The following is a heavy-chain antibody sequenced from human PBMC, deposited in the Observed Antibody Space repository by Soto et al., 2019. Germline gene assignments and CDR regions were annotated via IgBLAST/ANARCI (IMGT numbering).Heavy chain of an antibody. CDR1: GFTFSSYG. CDR3: AKGSYSGIYSDFDY. Sequence: GGSLRLSCAASGFTFSSYGMYWARQAPGKGLEWVTVISYDGSNKYYADSVKGRFTISRDNSKNTLYLQMNNLRAEDTAVYYCAKGSYSGIYSDFDYWGQGTLVTVSS. D-gene: IGHD1-26*01. V-gene: IGHV3-30*18. J-gene: IGHJ4*02. CDR2: ISYDGSNK.